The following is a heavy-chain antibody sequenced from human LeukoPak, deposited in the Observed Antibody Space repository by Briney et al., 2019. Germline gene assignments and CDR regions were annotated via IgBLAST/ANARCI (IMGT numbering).Heavy chain of an antibody. J-gene: IGHJ4*02. V-gene: IGHV7-4-1*02. CDR3: GRDPRLGIRGYTYGYIDY. D-gene: IGHD5-18*01. Sequence: ASVKVSCKASGYYFVTYPINWVRQAPGQGLEWMGWINTNTGNTRYAQGFTGRFVFSVDTSVSTAYLQISGLTADDTAVYFCGRDPRLGIRGYTYGYIDYWGQGTLVTVSS. CDR2: INTNTGNT. CDR1: GYYFVTYP.